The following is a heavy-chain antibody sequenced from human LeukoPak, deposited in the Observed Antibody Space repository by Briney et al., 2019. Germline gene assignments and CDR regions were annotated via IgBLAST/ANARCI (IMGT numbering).Heavy chain of an antibody. V-gene: IGHV3-20*04. CDR1: GFTFDDYG. CDR2: INWNGGST. D-gene: IGHD2-2*01. Sequence: GGSLRLSCAASGFTFDDYGMSWVRQAPGKGLEWVSGINWNGGSTGYADSVKGRFTISRDNAKNSVYLQMNSLRAEDTALYYCARADGYCSSTSCTPDIWGQGTMVTVSS. J-gene: IGHJ3*02. CDR3: ARADGYCSSTSCTPDI.